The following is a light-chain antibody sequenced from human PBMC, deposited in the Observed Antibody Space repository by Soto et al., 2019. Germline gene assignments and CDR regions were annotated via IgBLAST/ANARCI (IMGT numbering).Light chain of an antibody. J-gene: IGKJ5*01. CDR1: QGISSA. V-gene: IGKV1D-13*01. CDR3: QQFNNYPHPIT. CDR2: DAS. Sequence: AIQLTQSPSSLSASVGDRVTITCRASQGISSALAWYQQKPGKAPKLLIYDASSLESGVPSRFSGSGSGTDFTLTISSLQPEAFATYYCQQFNNYPHPITFGQGTRLEIK.